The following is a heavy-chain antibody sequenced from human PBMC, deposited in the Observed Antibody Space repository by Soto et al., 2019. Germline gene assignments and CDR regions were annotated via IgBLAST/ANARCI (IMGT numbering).Heavy chain of an antibody. V-gene: IGHV3-21*01. J-gene: IGHJ4*02. Sequence: EVLLVESGGGLVKPGGSLRLSCAASGFTFSTYSMNWVRQAPGKGLEWVSSINTASYIYYADSVKGRFTISRDDAKNSLYLQMNSLRDEDQAGYSCAREGGYCNGCGCRYFDYRGQGNPGQRLL. CDR1: GFTFSTYS. CDR3: AREGGYCNGCGCRYFDY. D-gene: IGHD2-15*01. CDR2: INTASYI.